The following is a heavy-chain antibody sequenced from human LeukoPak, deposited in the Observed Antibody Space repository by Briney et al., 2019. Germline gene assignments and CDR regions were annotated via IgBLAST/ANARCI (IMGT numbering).Heavy chain of an antibody. D-gene: IGHD3-10*01. CDR3: ARGGGVIWFGELLYRGYWFDP. CDR2: INHSGST. J-gene: IGHJ5*02. V-gene: IGHV4-34*01. Sequence: PSETLSLTCAVYGGSFSGYYWSWIRQPPGKGLEWIGEINHSGSTNYNPSLKSRVTISVDTSKNQFSLKLSSVTAADTAVYYCARGGGVIWFGELLYRGYWFDPWGQGTLVTVSS. CDR1: GGSFSGYY.